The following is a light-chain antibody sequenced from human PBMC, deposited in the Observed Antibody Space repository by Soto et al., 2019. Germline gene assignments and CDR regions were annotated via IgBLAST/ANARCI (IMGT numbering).Light chain of an antibody. J-gene: IGLJ2*01. CDR1: SSDVGSYNL. CDR2: EGS. Sequence: QSALTQPASVSGSRGQTITMSCAGTSSDVGSYNLVSWYQQHPGKAPKLMIYEGSKRPSGVSNRFSGSKSGNTASLTTSGLKAEDEANNYCCSYAGSSILVVFGGGTKVTVL. CDR3: CSYAGSSILVV. V-gene: IGLV2-23*01.